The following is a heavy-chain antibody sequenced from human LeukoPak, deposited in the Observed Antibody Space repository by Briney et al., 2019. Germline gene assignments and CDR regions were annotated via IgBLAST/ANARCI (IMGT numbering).Heavy chain of an antibody. Sequence: GRSLRLSCVASGFTFSSYDMHWVRQGTGKGLDWVSVIGTAGDPYYPGCVKGRFTISRENAKNSLYLQMNSLRADDTAVYYCSRSLPCHGYNPRDCGAFDIWGQGTMVTVSS. J-gene: IGHJ3*02. D-gene: IGHD5-12*01. CDR3: SRSLPCHGYNPRDCGAFDI. V-gene: IGHV3-13*05. CDR1: GFTFSSYD. CDR2: IGTAGDP.